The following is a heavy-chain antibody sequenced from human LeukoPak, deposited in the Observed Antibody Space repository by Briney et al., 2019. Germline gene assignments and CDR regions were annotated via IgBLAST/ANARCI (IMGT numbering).Heavy chain of an antibody. CDR1: GFTFSSYA. CDR2: ISGSGGST. J-gene: IGHJ5*02. CDR3: AKTYCSSTSRDFGWFDP. V-gene: IGHV3-23*01. Sequence: GGSLRLSCAASGFTFSSYAMSWVRQAPGKGLEWVSAISGSGGSTYYADSVEGRFTISRDNSKNTLYLQMNSLRAEDTAVYYCAKTYCSSTSRDFGWFDPWGQGTLVTVSS. D-gene: IGHD2-2*01.